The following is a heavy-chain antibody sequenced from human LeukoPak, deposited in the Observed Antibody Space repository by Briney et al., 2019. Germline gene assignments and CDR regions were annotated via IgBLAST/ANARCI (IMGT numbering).Heavy chain of an antibody. CDR2: ISAYNGNT. CDR1: GYTFTSYG. CDR3: ALGDDNSGAWGS. J-gene: IGHJ5*02. V-gene: IGHV1-18*01. D-gene: IGHD3-22*01. Sequence: GASVKVSCKASGYTFTSYGISWVRQAPGQGLEWMGWISAYNGNTNYAQKLQGRVTMTRDMSPSTVYMELSSLTSEDTAVYYCALGDDNSGAWGSWGQGTLVTVSS.